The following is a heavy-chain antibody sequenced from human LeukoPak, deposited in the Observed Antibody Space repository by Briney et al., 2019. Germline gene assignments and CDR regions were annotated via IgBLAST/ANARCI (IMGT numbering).Heavy chain of an antibody. D-gene: IGHD3-10*01. J-gene: IGHJ4*02. CDR2: IKQDGSEK. CDR1: GFTFSNYW. Sequence: PGGSLRLSCAASGFTFSNYWMSWVRQAPGKGLEWVANIKQDGSEKNYVGSVKGRFTVSRDNAKNSLYLQMNGLRAEDTAVYYCAREMSWSGRDYWGQGTLVTVSS. V-gene: IGHV3-7*05. CDR3: AREMSWSGRDY.